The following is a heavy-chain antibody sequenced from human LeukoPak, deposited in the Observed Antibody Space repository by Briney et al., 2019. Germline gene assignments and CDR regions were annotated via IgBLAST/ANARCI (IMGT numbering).Heavy chain of an antibody. CDR1: GYSITTGYY. D-gene: IGHD7-27*01. CDR3: ARHEGVTGGNFDY. V-gene: IGHV4-38-2*02. CDR2: TYHSGSA. J-gene: IGHJ4*02. Sequence: SETLSLTCTVSGYSITTGYYWGWIRQPPGKGLEWIGGTYHSGSAYYNPSLKSRVTISVDTSKNQFSLKLSSVTAADTAVYYCARHEGVTGGNFDYWGQGTLVTVSS.